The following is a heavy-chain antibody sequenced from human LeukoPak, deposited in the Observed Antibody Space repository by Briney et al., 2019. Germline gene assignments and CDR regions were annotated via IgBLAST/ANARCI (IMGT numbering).Heavy chain of an antibody. CDR1: GGSISSSSYY. CDR3: AREYSSSWYAGGVYYYYYMDV. D-gene: IGHD6-13*01. CDR2: IYHSGST. J-gene: IGHJ6*03. Sequence: SETLSLTCTVSGGSISSSSYYWGWIRQPPGKGLEWIGSIYHSGSTYYNPSLKSRVTISVDTSKNQFSLKLSSVTAADTAVYYCAREYSSSWYAGGVYYYYYMDVWGKGTTVTVSS. V-gene: IGHV4-39*07.